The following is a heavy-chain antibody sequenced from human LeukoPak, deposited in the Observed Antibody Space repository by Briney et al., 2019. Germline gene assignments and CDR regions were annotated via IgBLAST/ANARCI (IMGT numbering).Heavy chain of an antibody. CDR1: GHIFTAYY. CDR3: ARAMSGDVFDY. D-gene: IGHD3-10*01. CDR2: MNSNSGTT. J-gene: IGHJ4*02. V-gene: IGHV1-2*02. Sequence: ASVTVSCKASGHIFTAYYLHWLRHVPGQGLEWMGWMNSNSGTTNYAQKFQGRVTMTRDTSISTAYMELSWLRSDDTAVYYCARAMSGDVFDYWGQGTLVTVSS.